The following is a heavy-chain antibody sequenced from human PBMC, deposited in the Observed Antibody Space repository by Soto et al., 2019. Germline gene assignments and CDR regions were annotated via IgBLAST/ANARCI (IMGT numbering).Heavy chain of an antibody. CDR1: GGSISSYY. J-gene: IGHJ6*03. D-gene: IGHD3-9*01. CDR3: ARQRGTYDILTGYFRPNLGYMEV. Sequence: PSETLSLTCTVSGGSISSYYWSWIRQPPGKGLEWIGYIYYSGSTNYNPSLKSRVTISVDTSKNQFSLKLSSVTAADTAVYYCARQRGTYDILTGYFRPNLGYMEVWGKGTTVTVSS. CDR2: IYYSGST. V-gene: IGHV4-59*08.